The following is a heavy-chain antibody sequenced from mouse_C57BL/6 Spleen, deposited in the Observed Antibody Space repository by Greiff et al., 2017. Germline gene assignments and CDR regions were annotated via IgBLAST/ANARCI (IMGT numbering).Heavy chain of an antibody. CDR3: ARVYYGNYGFSWYFDV. D-gene: IGHD2-1*01. J-gene: IGHJ1*03. Sequence: EVKLVESGGGLVKPGGSLKLSCAASGFSFSSYAMSWVRQTPEKRLEWVATISDGGSYTSYPDNVKGRFTISRDNAKNNLYLQMSHLKSETTAMYYCARVYYGNYGFSWYFDVWGTGTTVTVSS. CDR2: ISDGGSYT. CDR1: GFSFSSYA. V-gene: IGHV5-4*03.